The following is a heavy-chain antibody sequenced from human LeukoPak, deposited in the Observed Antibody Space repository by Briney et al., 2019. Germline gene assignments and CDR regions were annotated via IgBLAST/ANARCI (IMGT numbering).Heavy chain of an antibody. CDR1: GFTFSSYW. Sequence: PGGSLRLSCAASGFTFSSYWMSWVRQAPGKGLEWVANIKQDGSEKYYVDSVKGRFTISRDNAKNLLYLQMNSLRADDTAVYYCARDRAYYGSGRDYFDYWGQGTLSPSPQ. J-gene: IGHJ4*02. CDR3: ARDRAYYGSGRDYFDY. CDR2: IKQDGSEK. V-gene: IGHV3-7*04. D-gene: IGHD3-10*01.